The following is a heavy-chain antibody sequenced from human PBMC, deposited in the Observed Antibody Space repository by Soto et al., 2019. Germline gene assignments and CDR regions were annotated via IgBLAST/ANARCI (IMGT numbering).Heavy chain of an antibody. Sequence: ASVKVSCKASGYTFTSYYMHWVRQAPGQGLEWMGIINPSGGSTSYAQKFQGRVTMTRDTSTSTVYMELSSLRSEDTAVYYCARITMIVVVPRAPIFAYWGQGTLVTVSS. CDR2: INPSGGST. J-gene: IGHJ4*02. D-gene: IGHD3-22*01. CDR3: ARITMIVVVPRAPIFAY. CDR1: GYTFTSYY. V-gene: IGHV1-46*01.